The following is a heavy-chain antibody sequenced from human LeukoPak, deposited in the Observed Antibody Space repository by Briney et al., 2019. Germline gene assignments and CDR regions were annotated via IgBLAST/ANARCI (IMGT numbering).Heavy chain of an antibody. D-gene: IGHD3-10*01. CDR3: AKEYYYGSGSYYNVDWFDP. Sequence: GGSLRLSCAASGFTFSSYAMHWVRQAPGKGLEWVAVISYDVSNKYYADSVKGRFTISRDNSKNTLYLQMNSLRAEDTAVYYCAKEYYYGSGSYYNVDWFDPWGQGTLVNVSS. J-gene: IGHJ5*02. CDR2: ISYDVSNK. CDR1: GFTFSSYA. V-gene: IGHV3-30-3*01.